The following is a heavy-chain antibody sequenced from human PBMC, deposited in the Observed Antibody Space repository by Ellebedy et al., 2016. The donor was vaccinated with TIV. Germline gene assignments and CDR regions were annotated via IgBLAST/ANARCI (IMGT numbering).Heavy chain of an antibody. V-gene: IGHV1-18*01. D-gene: IGHD2-15*01. J-gene: IGHJ4*02. CDR1: GYTFTSYG. CDR2: ISAYNGNT. Sequence: ASVKVSCXASGYTFTSYGISWVRQAPGQGLEWMGWISAYNGNTNYAQKLQGRVTMTTDTSTSTAYMELRSLRSDDTAGYYCARRPSRGGSLDYWGQGTLVTVSS. CDR3: ARRPSRGGSLDY.